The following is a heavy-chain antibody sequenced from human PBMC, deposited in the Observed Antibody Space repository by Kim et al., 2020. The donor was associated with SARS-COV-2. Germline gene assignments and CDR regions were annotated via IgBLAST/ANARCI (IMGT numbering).Heavy chain of an antibody. CDR1: GFTFSSYA. D-gene: IGHD6-13*01. CDR3: ANARPEQLPSG. CDR2: ISYDGSNK. Sequence: GGSLRLSCAASGFTFSSYAMHWVRQAPGKGLEWVAVISYDGSNKYYADSVKGRFTISRDNSKNTLYLQMNSLRAEDTAVYYCANARPEQLPSGWGQGTLVTVSS. V-gene: IGHV3-30*04. J-gene: IGHJ4*02.